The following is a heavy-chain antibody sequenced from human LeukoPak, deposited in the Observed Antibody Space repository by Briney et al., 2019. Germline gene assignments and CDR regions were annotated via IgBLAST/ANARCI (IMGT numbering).Heavy chain of an antibody. V-gene: IGHV1-58*02. J-gene: IGHJ5*02. Sequence: SVKVSCKASVFTFTSSAMQWVRQARGQRLEWIGWIVVGSGNTNYAQKFQERVTITRDMSTSTAYMELSSLRSEDTAVYYCAATPLDYGFDPWGQGTLVTVSS. D-gene: IGHD4-17*01. CDR3: AATPLDYGFDP. CDR1: VFTFTSSA. CDR2: IVVGSGNT.